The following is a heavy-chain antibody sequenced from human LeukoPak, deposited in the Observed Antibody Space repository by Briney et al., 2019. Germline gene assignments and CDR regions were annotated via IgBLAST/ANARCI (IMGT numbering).Heavy chain of an antibody. CDR1: GGIFSSNA. D-gene: IGHD2-15*01. CDR3: ARGKGFVGHFDS. CDR2: IIPILGTA. Sequence: VASVKVSCKASGGIFSSNAISWVRQAPGQGPEWMGRIIPILGTAEYTEKFQGRVTITADKSTTTAYMELSSLKSEDTALYFCARGKGFVGHFDSWGQGTLVTVSS. V-gene: IGHV1-69*04. J-gene: IGHJ4*02.